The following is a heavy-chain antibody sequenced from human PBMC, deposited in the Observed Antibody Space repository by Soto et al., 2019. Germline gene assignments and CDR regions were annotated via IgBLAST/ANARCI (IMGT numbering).Heavy chain of an antibody. CDR1: GGSFSGYY. CDR3: ARGYPLWSVAGTFDY. CDR2: INHSGST. V-gene: IGHV4-34*01. J-gene: IGHJ4*02. Sequence: QVQLQQWGAGLLKPSETLSLTCAVYGGSFSGYYWSWIRQPPGKGLEWIGEINHSGSTNYNPSLKSRVTISVDTSKNQFSLKLSSVTAADTAVFYCARGYPLWSVAGTFDYWGQGTLVTVSS. D-gene: IGHD6-19*01.